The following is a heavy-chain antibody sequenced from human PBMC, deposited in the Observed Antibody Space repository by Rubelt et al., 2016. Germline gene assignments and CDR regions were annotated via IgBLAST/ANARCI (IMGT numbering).Heavy chain of an antibody. CDR3: ARILLPDYYDSSGGMDV. CDR1: GFSLSTSGMC. CDR2: IDWADDK. D-gene: IGHD3-22*01. J-gene: IGHJ6*02. Sequence: QVTLRESGPALVKPTQTLTLTCTFSGFSLSTSGMCVSWIRQPPGKALAWLARIDWADDKYYSTSLKTRLTISKDNSKNQVVLTMTNMDPVDTATYYCARILLPDYYDSSGGMDVWGQGTTVTVSS. V-gene: IGHV2-70*15.